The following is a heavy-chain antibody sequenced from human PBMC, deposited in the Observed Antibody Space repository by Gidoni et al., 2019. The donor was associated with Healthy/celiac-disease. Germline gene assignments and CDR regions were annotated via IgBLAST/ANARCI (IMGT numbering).Heavy chain of an antibody. CDR1: GFTFSIYA. Sequence: VQLLESGGGLVQPGGSLRLSCAASGFTFSIYAISWVRQAPGKGLEWGSAISGSGGSTYYADSVKGRFTISRDNSKNTLYLQMNSLRAEDTAVYYCAKGGTYYDVWSGVFDYWGQGTLVTVSS. D-gene: IGHD3-3*01. J-gene: IGHJ4*02. CDR2: ISGSGGST. V-gene: IGHV3-23*01. CDR3: AKGGTYYDVWSGVFDY.